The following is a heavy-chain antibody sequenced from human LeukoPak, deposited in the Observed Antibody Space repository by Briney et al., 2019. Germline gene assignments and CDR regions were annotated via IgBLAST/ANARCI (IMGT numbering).Heavy chain of an antibody. CDR1: GGSFSGYF. J-gene: IGHJ4*02. V-gene: IGHV4-34*01. D-gene: IGHD3-10*01. Sequence: SETLSLTCAVYGGSFSGYFWRWIRHPPGKGLEWIGEINHSGSTKYNPSPKSRVTISVDTSKNQSSLKLSSVTAVDTAVYYGARGSYCGSGSYCTSGTLFDYWGQGTLVTVSS. CDR2: INHSGST. CDR3: ARGSYCGSGSYCTSGTLFDY.